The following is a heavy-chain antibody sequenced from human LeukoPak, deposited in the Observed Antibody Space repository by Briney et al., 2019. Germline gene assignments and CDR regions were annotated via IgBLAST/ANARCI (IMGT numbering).Heavy chain of an antibody. V-gene: IGHV4-34*09. CDR2: INHSGST. D-gene: IGHD3-3*01. CDR1: GGSFSGYY. CDR3: ARGGRFLEWLYWFDP. J-gene: IGHJ5*02. Sequence: SETLSLTCAVYGGSFSGYYWSWLRQPPGKGLEWIGEINHSGSTNYNPSLKSRVTISVDTSKNQFSLKLSSVTAADTAVYYCARGGRFLEWLYWFDPWGQGTLVTVSS.